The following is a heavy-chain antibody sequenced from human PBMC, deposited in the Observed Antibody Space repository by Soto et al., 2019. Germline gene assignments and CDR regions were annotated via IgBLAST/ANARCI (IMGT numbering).Heavy chain of an antibody. V-gene: IGHV1-69*06. J-gene: IGHJ5*02. CDR3: ARLPSLRIAALNWFDP. Sequence: ASVKVSCKASGGTFSSYAISWVRQAPGQGLEWMGGIIPIFGTANYAQKFQGRVTITADKSTSTAYMELSSLRSEDTAVYYCARLPSLRIAALNWFDPWGQGTLVTVSS. D-gene: IGHD6-13*01. CDR2: IIPIFGTA. CDR1: GGTFSSYA.